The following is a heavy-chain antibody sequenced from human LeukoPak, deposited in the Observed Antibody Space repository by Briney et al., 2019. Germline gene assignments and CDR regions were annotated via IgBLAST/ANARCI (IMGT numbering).Heavy chain of an antibody. Sequence: SETLSLTCAVYGGSFSGYYWSWIRQPPGKGLEWIGEINHSGSTNYNTPLKSRVTISVDTSKNQFSLKLSSVTAADTAVYYCARVEHDYDDGRYFDLWGRGTLVTVSS. CDR2: INHSGST. CDR3: ARVEHDYDDGRYFDL. V-gene: IGHV4-34*01. J-gene: IGHJ2*01. D-gene: IGHD4-17*01. CDR1: GGSFSGYY.